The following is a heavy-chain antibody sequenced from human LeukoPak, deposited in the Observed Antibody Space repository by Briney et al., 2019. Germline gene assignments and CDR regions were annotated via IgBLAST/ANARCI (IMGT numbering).Heavy chain of an antibody. D-gene: IGHD6-19*01. CDR3: ARSSGWYSYYYYMDV. V-gene: IGHV4-4*07. J-gene: IGHJ6*03. Sequence: SETLSLTCTVSGGSISSDYWSWIRQPDGKGLEWIGRIYTSGSTNYNPSLKSRVSMSVDTSTNQFSLKLSSVTAADTAVYYCARSSGWYSYYYYMDVWGKGTTVTISS. CDR2: IYTSGST. CDR1: GGSISSDY.